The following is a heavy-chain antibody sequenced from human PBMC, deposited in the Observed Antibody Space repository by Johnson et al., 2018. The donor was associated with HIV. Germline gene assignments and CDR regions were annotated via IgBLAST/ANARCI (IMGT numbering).Heavy chain of an antibody. Sequence: VQLVESGGGLVKPGGSLRLSCAASGFTFSDYYMSWIRQAPGKGLEWVSVIYSGGSTYYADSVKGRFTISRDNSKNTLYLQMNSLRAEDTAVYYCAREVDYAVNTQHLDAFDIWGQGTMVTVSS. V-gene: IGHV3-66*01. CDR1: GFTFSDYY. CDR2: IYSGGST. J-gene: IGHJ3*02. CDR3: AREVDYAVNTQHLDAFDI. D-gene: IGHD4-17*01.